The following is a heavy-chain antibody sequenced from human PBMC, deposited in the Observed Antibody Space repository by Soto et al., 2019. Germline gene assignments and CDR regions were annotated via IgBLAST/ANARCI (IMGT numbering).Heavy chain of an antibody. J-gene: IGHJ6*02. CDR3: ARSGIAAAENYYYGMDV. Sequence: QVQLVQSGAEVKQPGSSVKVSCKASGGTFSSYAISWVRQAPGQGLEWMGGIIPIFGTANYAQKFQGRVTITADESTSTAYMELSSLRSEDTAVYYCARSGIAAAENYYYGMDVWGQGTTVTVSS. D-gene: IGHD6-13*01. CDR2: IIPIFGTA. V-gene: IGHV1-69*01. CDR1: GGTFSSYA.